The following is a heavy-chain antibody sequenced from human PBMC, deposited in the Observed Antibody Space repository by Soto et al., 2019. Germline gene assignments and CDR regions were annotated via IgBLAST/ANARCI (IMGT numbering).Heavy chain of an antibody. CDR1: GFTFSRYW. Sequence: EVQLVESGGGSVQPGGSLRLSCAASGFTFSRYWMHWVRQAPGKGLVWVSRINIYGSSTDYADSVKGRFTISRDNAKNTLSLQMNRLRVEETAVYYCARGWIGALHDDFDIWGQGTMVTVSS. J-gene: IGHJ3*02. CDR2: INIYGSST. V-gene: IGHV3-74*01. D-gene: IGHD2-2*03. CDR3: ARGWIGALHDDFDI.